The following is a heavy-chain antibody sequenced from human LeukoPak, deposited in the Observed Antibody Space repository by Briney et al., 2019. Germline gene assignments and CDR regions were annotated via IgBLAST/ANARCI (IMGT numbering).Heavy chain of an antibody. V-gene: IGHV4-34*01. J-gene: IGHJ4*02. CDR2: INDRGHT. D-gene: IGHD4-23*01. CDR1: GGSFSGYH. CDR3: ARDPTTVVSTPYYFDF. Sequence: PSETLSLTCAVHGGSFSGYHWNWMRQSPGKGLEWIGEINDRGHTNYNPSLESRITISVDTSKKQFSLNLSSVTAADTAVYYCARDPTTVVSTPYYFDFWGQGTLVTVSS.